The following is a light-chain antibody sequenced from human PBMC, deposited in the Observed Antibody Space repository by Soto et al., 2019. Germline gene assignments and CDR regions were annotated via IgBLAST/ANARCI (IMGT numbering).Light chain of an antibody. CDR1: QSISSW. V-gene: IGKV1-5*01. CDR3: QQYNSYPT. CDR2: DAS. J-gene: IGKJ1*01. Sequence: DIQMTQSPSTLSASIGDRVTITCWASQSISSWLAWYQQKRWKDPKVLIYDASSLESGVPSRFIGSGSVTEFTLTFRSLQPDDFATYYCQQYNSYPTFGQGTKV.